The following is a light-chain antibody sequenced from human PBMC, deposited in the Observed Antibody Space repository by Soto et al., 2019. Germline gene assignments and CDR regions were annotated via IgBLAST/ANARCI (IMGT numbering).Light chain of an antibody. V-gene: IGKV3-15*01. Sequence: EIVMTQSPATLSVSPGERATLSCRASQSVSSSLAWYQQKPGQAPRLLIYGVSTRATGIPARFSGSGSGTEFTLTITSLQSEDFAVYYCQQYNNWPPEYTFGQGTKLEIK. CDR2: GVS. CDR1: QSVSSS. J-gene: IGKJ2*01. CDR3: QQYNNWPPEYT.